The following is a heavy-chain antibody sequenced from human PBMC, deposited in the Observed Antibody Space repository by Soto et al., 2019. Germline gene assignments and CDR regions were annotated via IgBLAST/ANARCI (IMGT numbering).Heavy chain of an antibody. J-gene: IGHJ4*02. CDR1: GYTFTSYY. V-gene: IGHV1-46*01. D-gene: IGHD4-17*01. Sequence: ASVKVSCKASGYTFTSYYMHWVRQAPGQGLEWMGIINPSGGSTSYARNFQGRVTMTRDTSTSTLYMELSSLRSEDTAVYYCARTLYGDNVDYWGQGTLVTVSS. CDR3: ARTLYGDNVDY. CDR2: INPSGGST.